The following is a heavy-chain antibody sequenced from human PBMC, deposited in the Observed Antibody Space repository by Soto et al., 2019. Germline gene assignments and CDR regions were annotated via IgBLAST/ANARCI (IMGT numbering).Heavy chain of an antibody. Sequence: SQTLSLTCAISGDSVSSNSAAWNWIRQSPSRGLEWLGRTYYRSKWYNDYAVSVKSRITINPDTSKNQFSLQLNSVTPEDTAVYYCARGGDRIGYDFWSGYSTANWFDPWGQGTLVTVSS. J-gene: IGHJ5*02. CDR3: ARGGDRIGYDFWSGYSTANWFDP. V-gene: IGHV6-1*01. CDR2: TYYRSKWYN. CDR1: GDSVSSNSAA. D-gene: IGHD3-3*01.